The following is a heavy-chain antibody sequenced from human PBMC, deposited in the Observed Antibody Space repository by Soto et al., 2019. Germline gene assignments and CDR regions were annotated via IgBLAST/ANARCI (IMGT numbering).Heavy chain of an antibody. CDR2: LYPGDSDT. D-gene: IGHD1-7*01. V-gene: IGHV5-51*01. CDR3: AVALTGTIHPRGFDH. Sequence: PGEPMKIACRGSGYSFTDYWIGWVRNMPGKGLEWLGLLYPGDSDTRYGPSFQDQDTISSVNSISTTSMHCTSMQASHTATYYEAVALTGTIHPRGFDHWGQGTLVTVSS. CDR1: GYSFTDYW. J-gene: IGHJ4*02.